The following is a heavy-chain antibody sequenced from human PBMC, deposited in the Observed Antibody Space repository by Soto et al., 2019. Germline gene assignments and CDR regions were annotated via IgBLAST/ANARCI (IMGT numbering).Heavy chain of an antibody. V-gene: IGHV1-69*13. CDR2: IIPIFGTA. Sequence: SVKVSCKASGGTFSSYAISWVRQAPGQGLEWMGGIIPIFGTANYAQKFQGRVTITADESTSTAYMALSSLRSEDTAVYYCARVSPIGGYYPYYFDYWGQGTLVTVSS. J-gene: IGHJ4*02. CDR1: GGTFSSYA. D-gene: IGHD3-22*01. CDR3: ARVSPIGGYYPYYFDY.